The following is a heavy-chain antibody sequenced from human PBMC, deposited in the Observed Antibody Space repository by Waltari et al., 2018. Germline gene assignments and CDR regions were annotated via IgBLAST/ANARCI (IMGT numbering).Heavy chain of an antibody. Sequence: QVQLQESGPSLLKPSETLSLICTVSGGSISGFYWSWVRQPPGKGLDWIGYIYYTGSTNFNPSLKSRVTMSVDTSKNQFSLKLGSVTAADTAFYYCARGGCGDWEGFDPWGQGTLVTVSS. J-gene: IGHJ5*02. CDR1: GGSISGFY. V-gene: IGHV4-59*01. CDR2: IYYTGST. CDR3: ARGGCGDWEGFDP. D-gene: IGHD2-21*02.